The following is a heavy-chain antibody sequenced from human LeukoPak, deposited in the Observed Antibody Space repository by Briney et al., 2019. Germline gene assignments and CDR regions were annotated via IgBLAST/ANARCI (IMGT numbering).Heavy chain of an antibody. V-gene: IGHV3-23*01. D-gene: IGHD6-13*01. CDR3: AKGGSSWSHYYNGMDV. CDR2: ISGGGGTT. J-gene: IGHJ6*02. Sequence: GGSLRLSCAASGFTFSNYNMNWVRQAPGKGLEWVSAISGGGGTTNYADSVKGRFTISRDNSKNTLHLQMNSLRAEDTAVYYCAKGGSSWSHYYNGMDVWGPGTTVIVSS. CDR1: GFTFSNYN.